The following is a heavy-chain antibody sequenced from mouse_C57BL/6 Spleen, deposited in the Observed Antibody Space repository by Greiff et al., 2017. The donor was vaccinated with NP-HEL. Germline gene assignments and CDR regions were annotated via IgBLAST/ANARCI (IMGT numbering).Heavy chain of an antibody. Sequence: QVQLQQSGPELVKPGASVKISCKASGYSFTSYYIHWVKQRPGQGLEWIGWIYPGSGNTKYNEKFKGKATLTADTSSSTAYMQLSSLTSEDSAVYYCARSTAQATFAYWGQGTLVTVSA. D-gene: IGHD3-2*02. CDR2: IYPGSGNT. V-gene: IGHV1-66*01. CDR3: ARSTAQATFAY. J-gene: IGHJ3*01. CDR1: GYSFTSYY.